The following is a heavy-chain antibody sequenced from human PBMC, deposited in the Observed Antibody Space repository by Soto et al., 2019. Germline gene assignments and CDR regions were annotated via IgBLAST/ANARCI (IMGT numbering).Heavy chain of an antibody. D-gene: IGHD3-10*01. Sequence: QVQLVESGGGVVQPGRSLRLSCAASGFTFSSYGMHWVRQAPGKGLEWVAVISYDGSNKYYADSVKGRFTISRDNSKNTLYRQLKGWGGEAWAFFYWAKSGGVVSGSFGGYFDYWGQGTLVTVPS. V-gene: IGHV3-30*18. CDR2: ISYDGSNK. J-gene: IGHJ4*02. CDR1: GFTFSSYG. CDR3: AKSGGVVSGSFGGYFDY.